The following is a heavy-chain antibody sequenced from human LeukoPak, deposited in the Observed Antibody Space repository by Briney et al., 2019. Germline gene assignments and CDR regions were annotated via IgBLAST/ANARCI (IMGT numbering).Heavy chain of an antibody. Sequence: GASVKVSCKASGYTFSTYGISWVRQAPGQGLEWMGWISAYTGNTNYAQNVQGRVTMTTDTSTSTAYLELRSLRSDDTAVYYCARDCGNCGCAPDDTFDIWGQGTMVTVSS. CDR3: ARDCGNCGCAPDDTFDI. J-gene: IGHJ3*02. CDR1: GYTFSTYG. V-gene: IGHV1-18*01. D-gene: IGHD2-21*01. CDR2: ISAYTGNT.